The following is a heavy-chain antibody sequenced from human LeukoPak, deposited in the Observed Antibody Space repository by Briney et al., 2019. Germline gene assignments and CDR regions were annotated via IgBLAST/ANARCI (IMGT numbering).Heavy chain of an antibody. V-gene: IGHV3-23*01. J-gene: IGHJ5*02. CDR2: ISGSGGST. CDR1: GFTFSSYA. Sequence: PGGSLRLSCAASGFTFSSYAMSWVRQAPGNGLEWVSAISGSGGSTYYADSVKGRFTISRDNSKNTLYLQMNSLRAEDTAVYYCAKHLLSFTPLDYDRDPWGQGTLVTVSS. D-gene: IGHD3-16*01. CDR3: AKHLLSFTPLDYDRDP.